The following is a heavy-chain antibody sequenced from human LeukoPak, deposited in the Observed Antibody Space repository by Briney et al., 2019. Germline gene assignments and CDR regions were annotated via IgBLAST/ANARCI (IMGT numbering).Heavy chain of an antibody. D-gene: IGHD3-22*01. V-gene: IGHV3-64*01. CDR2: ISSNGGST. CDR3: ARDSYYDSSGYYSNYYYMDV. Sequence: GGSLRLSCAASGFTFSSYAMHWVRQAPGKGLEYVSAISSNGGSTYHANPVKGRFTISRYNSKNTLYLQMGSLRAEDMAVYYCARDSYYDSSGYYSNYYYMDVWGKGTTVTVSS. CDR1: GFTFSSYA. J-gene: IGHJ6*03.